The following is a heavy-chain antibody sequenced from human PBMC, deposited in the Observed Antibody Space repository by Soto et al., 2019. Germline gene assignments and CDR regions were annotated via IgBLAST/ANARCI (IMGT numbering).Heavy chain of an antibody. Sequence: GGSLRLSCAASGFTFSNFAMTWVRQAPGKGLEWVSAISEDGYTTHYADSVKGRFTVSRDNSKNTVYLQVNTLRAEDTAVYYCAKGLSGSGTYLQSWGQGTLVTVSS. CDR2: ISEDGYTT. V-gene: IGHV3-23*01. D-gene: IGHD3-10*01. CDR1: GFTFSNFA. J-gene: IGHJ5*02. CDR3: AKGLSGSGTYLQS.